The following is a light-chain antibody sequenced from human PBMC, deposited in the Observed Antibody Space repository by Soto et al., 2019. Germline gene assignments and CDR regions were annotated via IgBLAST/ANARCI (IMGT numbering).Light chain of an antibody. Sequence: DIQITQSPSSLSASVGGRVSITCRASHVISNYLAWYQQKPGKVPKLLIYAASTLQSGVPSRFSGSGSGTDFTFTINSLQPEDIATYYCQQYDNLPLTFGGGTKVDIK. CDR1: HVISNY. CDR2: AAS. CDR3: QQYDNLPLT. J-gene: IGKJ4*01. V-gene: IGKV1-27*01.